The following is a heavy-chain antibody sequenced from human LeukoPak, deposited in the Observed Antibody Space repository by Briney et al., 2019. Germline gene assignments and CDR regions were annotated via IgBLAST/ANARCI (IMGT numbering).Heavy chain of an antibody. CDR3: AREEYSSGWYGPGIDY. D-gene: IGHD6-19*01. CDR1: GFTFSSYS. Sequence: GGSLRLSCAASGFTFSSYSMNWVRQAPGKGLEWVSYISSSSSTIYYADSVKGRFTISRDNAKNSLYLQMNSLRAEDTAVYYCAREEYSSGWYGPGIDYWGQGTLVTVSS. J-gene: IGHJ4*02. CDR2: ISSSSSTI. V-gene: IGHV3-48*01.